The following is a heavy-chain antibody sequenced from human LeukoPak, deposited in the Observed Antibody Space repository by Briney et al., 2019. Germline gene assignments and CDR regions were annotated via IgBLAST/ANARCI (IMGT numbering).Heavy chain of an antibody. D-gene: IGHD1-26*01. CDR3: ARPRGSGSYGDFDY. J-gene: IGHJ4*02. Sequence: SETLSLTCAVYGGSFSGYYWSWIRQPPGKGLEWIGEINHSGSTNYNPSLKSRVTISVDTCKNQFSLKLSSVTAADTAVYYCARPRGSGSYGDFDYWGQGTLVTVSS. V-gene: IGHV4-34*01. CDR1: GGSFSGYY. CDR2: INHSGST.